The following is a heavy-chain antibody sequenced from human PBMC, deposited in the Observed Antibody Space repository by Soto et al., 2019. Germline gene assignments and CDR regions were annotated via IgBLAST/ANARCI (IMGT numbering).Heavy chain of an antibody. V-gene: IGHV4-39*01. CDR3: APLSVSLSGPYGIHV. CDR2: MFYSGLT. J-gene: IGHJ6*02. D-gene: IGHD2-15*01. Sequence: SETLSLTCGVSGYSVTSSDYYWAWIRQPPGKGLEWIGSMFYSGLTYYNPSLKSRVTLSVDTSKNQFSVRLNSVTAADTAVYYCAPLSVSLSGPYGIHVWGQGTTVSV. CDR1: GYSVTSSDYY.